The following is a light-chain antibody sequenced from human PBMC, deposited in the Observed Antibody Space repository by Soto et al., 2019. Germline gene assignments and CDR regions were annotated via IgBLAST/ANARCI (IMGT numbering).Light chain of an antibody. CDR1: QSVSKY. J-gene: IGKJ4*01. CDR3: QQRSSWPYA. V-gene: IGKV3-11*01. Sequence: ETVLTQSPPTLSLSPGEGATLSCRASQSVSKYLAWYQQKPGQAPRLLIYDASTRATGIPARFSGSGSATDFTLTIASLEPEDFAVEDGQQRSSWPYAFGGGTKVESK. CDR2: DAS.